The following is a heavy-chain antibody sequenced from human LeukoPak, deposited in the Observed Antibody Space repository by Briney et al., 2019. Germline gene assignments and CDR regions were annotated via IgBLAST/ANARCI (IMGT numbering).Heavy chain of an antibody. CDR3: AGHRRDYNSSGYPSNY. Sequence: GGSLGLSCAASGFTFDDYAMHWVRQAPGKGLEWVSGISWNSGSIGYADSVKGRFTISRDNAKNSLYLQMNSLRAEDTALYYCAGHRRDYNSSGYPSNYWGQGTLVTVSS. D-gene: IGHD3-22*01. CDR2: ISWNSGSI. J-gene: IGHJ4*02. CDR1: GFTFDDYA. V-gene: IGHV3-9*01.